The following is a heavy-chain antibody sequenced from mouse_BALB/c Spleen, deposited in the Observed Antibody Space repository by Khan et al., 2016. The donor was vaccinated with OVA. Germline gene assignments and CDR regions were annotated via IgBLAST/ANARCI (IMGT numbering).Heavy chain of an antibody. CDR2: IWSGGST. CDR1: GFSLTTYG. V-gene: IGHV2-2*02. CDR3: TRIYDYDEGVAY. D-gene: IGHD2-4*01. Sequence: QVQLQQSGPGLVQPSQSLSITCTVSGFSLTTYGVHWVRQSPGKGLEWLGVIWSGGSTDYNAAFISRLSISKDSSKSQVFFKMNSLQVNDTAIYYCTRIYDYDEGVAYWGQGTLVTVSA. J-gene: IGHJ3*01.